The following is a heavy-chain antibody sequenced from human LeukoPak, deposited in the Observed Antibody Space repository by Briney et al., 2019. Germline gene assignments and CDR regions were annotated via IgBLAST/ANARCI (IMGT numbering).Heavy chain of an antibody. CDR3: AIAAGSFDY. CDR2: ISYDGSNK. D-gene: IGHD6-13*01. Sequence: GRSLRLSCAASGFTFSSYGMHWVRQAPGKGLEWVAVISYDGSNKYYADSVKGRFTISRDNSKNTLYLQMNSLRAEDTAVYYCAIAAGSFDYWGQGTLVTVSS. V-gene: IGHV3-30*03. CDR1: GFTFSSYG. J-gene: IGHJ4*02.